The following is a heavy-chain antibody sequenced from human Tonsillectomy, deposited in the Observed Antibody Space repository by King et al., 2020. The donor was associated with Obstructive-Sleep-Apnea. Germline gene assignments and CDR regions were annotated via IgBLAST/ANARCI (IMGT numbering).Heavy chain of an antibody. D-gene: IGHD2-15*01. CDR1: GFTFSSYA. CDR3: APGLGYCSGGSCPTG. Sequence: VQLVESGGGVVQPGRSLRLSCAASGFTFSSYAIHWVRQAPGKGLEWVAVISYDGSNKYYADSVKGRFTISRDNSKNTLCLQMNSLRPEDTAVYYCAPGLGYCSGGSCPTGWGQGTLVTVSS. CDR2: ISYDGSNK. V-gene: IGHV3-30-3*01. J-gene: IGHJ4*02.